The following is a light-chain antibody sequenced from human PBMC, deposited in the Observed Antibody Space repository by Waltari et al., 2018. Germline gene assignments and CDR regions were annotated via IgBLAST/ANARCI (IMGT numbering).Light chain of an antibody. CDR3: QQYYSPLTWT. V-gene: IGKV4-1*01. CDR1: QSVFYSSNNKNY. Sequence: DIVMTQSPDSLAVSLGERATINCKSSQSVFYSSNNKNYLAWYQQQPGHPPQLLIYWAATRQAGVPDRFSGSGSATDFTLTIISLQAEDVAIYYCQQYYSPLTWTFGQGTKVEIK. J-gene: IGKJ1*01. CDR2: WAA.